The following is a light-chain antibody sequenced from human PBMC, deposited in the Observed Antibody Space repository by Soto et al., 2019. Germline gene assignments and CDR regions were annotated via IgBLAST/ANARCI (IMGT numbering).Light chain of an antibody. V-gene: IGKV3-20*01. J-gene: IGKJ3*01. Sequence: EIVLTQSPGTLSLSPGESATLSCGASESVRSSYLACYQQKPGQPPRLLIYGATTRLRGVPDSFSGSGSGTDFTLTISRLEPEDFAVYYCQQYGSSPFTFGPGTKVDI. CDR3: QQYGSSPFT. CDR1: ESVRSSY. CDR2: GAT.